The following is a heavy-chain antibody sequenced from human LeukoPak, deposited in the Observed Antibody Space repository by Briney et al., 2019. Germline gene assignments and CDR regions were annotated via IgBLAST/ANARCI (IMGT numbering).Heavy chain of an antibody. Sequence: GGSLRLSCAASGFTFSDYDMYWVRQSTGKGLEWVSAIGTAGDTYYPGSVKGRFTISRENAKNSLYLQMNSLRVGDTAVYYCAKGGVTGRSNWFDPWGQGTLVTVSS. CDR1: GFTFSDYD. J-gene: IGHJ5*02. CDR3: AKGGVTGRSNWFDP. D-gene: IGHD1-14*01. V-gene: IGHV3-13*01. CDR2: IGTAGDT.